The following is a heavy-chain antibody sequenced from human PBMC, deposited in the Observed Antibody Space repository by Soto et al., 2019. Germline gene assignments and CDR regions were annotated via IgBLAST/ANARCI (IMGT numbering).Heavy chain of an antibody. CDR1: GGSFSAYY. CDR2: IHHSGIT. J-gene: IGHJ4*02. CDR3: ASYGPGTYYNGYYFDY. Sequence: PSETLSLTCDVYGGSFSAYYWTWIRQSPGKGLEWIGEIHHSGITNYNPSLKSRVTISVDTSKNQFSLDLRSVTAADTAVYYCASYGPGTYYNGYYFDYWGQGTLVT. V-gene: IGHV4-34*01. D-gene: IGHD3-10*01.